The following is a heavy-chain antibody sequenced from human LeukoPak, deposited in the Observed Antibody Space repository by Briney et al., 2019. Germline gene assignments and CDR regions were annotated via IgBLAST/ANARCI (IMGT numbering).Heavy chain of an antibody. CDR2: IKQDGSEK. D-gene: IGHD2-2*01. V-gene: IGHV3-7*01. CDR3: ARDLRGTSYFDY. J-gene: IGHJ4*02. CDR1: GFTFSSYR. Sequence: GGSLRLSCAASGFTFSSYRMSWVRQAPGKGLEWVANIKQDGSEKYYVDSVKGRFTISRDNAKNSLYLQMNSLRAEDTAVYYCARDLRGTSYFDYWGQGTLVTVSS.